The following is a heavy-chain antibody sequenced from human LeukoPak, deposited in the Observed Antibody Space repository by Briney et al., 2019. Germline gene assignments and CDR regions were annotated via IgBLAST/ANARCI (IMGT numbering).Heavy chain of an antibody. D-gene: IGHD5-18*01. CDR1: GGSFSGYY. CDR3: AREAVVDTAMLFDY. V-gene: IGHV4-59*01. Sequence: SETLSLTCAVSGGSFSGYYWSWIRQPPGKGLEWIGYIYYSGSTNYNPSLKSRVTISVDTSKNQFSLKLSSVTAADTAAYYCAREAVVDTAMLFDYWGQGTLVTVSS. CDR2: IYYSGST. J-gene: IGHJ4*02.